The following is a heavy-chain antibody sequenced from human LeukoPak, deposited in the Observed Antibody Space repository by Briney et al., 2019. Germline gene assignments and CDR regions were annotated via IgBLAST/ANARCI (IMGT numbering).Heavy chain of an antibody. J-gene: IGHJ4*02. CDR2: ISGSGGST. Sequence: QAGGSLRLSCAASGFTFSSYAMSWVRQAPGKGLEWVSGISGSGGSTYYADSMKGRFTISRDNSKNTLYLQMNSLRTEDSALYYCVVDLSGSADYWGQGTLVTVSS. CDR1: GFTFSSYA. D-gene: IGHD3-10*01. V-gene: IGHV3-23*01. CDR3: VVDLSGSADY.